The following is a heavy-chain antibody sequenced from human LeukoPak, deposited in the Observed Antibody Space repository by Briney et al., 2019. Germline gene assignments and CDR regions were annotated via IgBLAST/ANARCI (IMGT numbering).Heavy chain of an antibody. CDR3: TRGGSGSYYNVLVYYYYGMDV. CDR1: GFTFGYYA. V-gene: IGHV3-49*04. J-gene: IGHJ6*04. D-gene: IGHD3-10*01. Sequence: GSLRLSCTASGFTFGYYAMSWVRQAPGKGMAWVGFIRSKAYGGKTEYAASVKGRFTISRDDSKSIAYLQMNSLKTEDTAVYYCTRGGSGSYYNVLVYYYYGMDVWGKGTTVTVSS. CDR2: IRSKAYGGKT.